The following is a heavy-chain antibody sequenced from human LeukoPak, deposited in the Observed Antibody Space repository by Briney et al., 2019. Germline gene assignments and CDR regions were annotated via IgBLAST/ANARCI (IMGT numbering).Heavy chain of an antibody. V-gene: IGHV1-69*13. CDR3: ARNYGGTRDFDY. Sequence: ASVKVSCKASGGTLSSYAISWVRQAPGQGLEWMGGIIPIFGTANYAQKFQGRVTITADESTSTAYMELSSLRSEDTAVYYCARNYGGTRDFDYWGQGTLVTVSS. D-gene: IGHD4-23*01. CDR1: GGTLSSYA. J-gene: IGHJ4*02. CDR2: IIPIFGTA.